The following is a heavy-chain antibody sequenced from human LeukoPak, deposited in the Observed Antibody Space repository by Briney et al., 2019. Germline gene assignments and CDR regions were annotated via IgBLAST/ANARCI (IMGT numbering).Heavy chain of an antibody. CDR3: ARHGSRRTIGAFDI. J-gene: IGHJ3*02. V-gene: IGHV5-51*01. Sequence: ESLKISCEGSGYSFTSYWIGWVRQMPGRGLEWMGIIYPGDSDTRYSPPFQGQVTISADKAISTAYLQWSSLKASDTAMYYCARHGSRRTIGAFDIWGQGTMVTVSS. CDR2: IYPGDSDT. D-gene: IGHD1-26*01. CDR1: GYSFTSYW.